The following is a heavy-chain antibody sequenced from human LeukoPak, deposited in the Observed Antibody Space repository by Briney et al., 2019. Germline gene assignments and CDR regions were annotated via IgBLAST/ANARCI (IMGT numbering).Heavy chain of an antibody. CDR2: IKAKSDGGIT. D-gene: IGHD2-2*01. CDR3: TTDIRSTSPFDY. J-gene: IGHJ4*02. CDR1: GFTFSNTW. V-gene: IGHV3-15*01. Sequence: GGSLRLSCAASGFTFSNTWMSWVRQAPGKGLEWVGRIKAKSDGGITDYAAPVKGRFTISRDDSRDTLYLQTNSLQTEDTAVYYCTTDIRSTSPFDYWGQGTLVTVSS.